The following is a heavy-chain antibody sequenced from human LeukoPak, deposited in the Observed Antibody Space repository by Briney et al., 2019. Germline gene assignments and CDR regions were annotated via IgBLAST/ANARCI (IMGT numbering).Heavy chain of an antibody. CDR1: GFTFTSYW. CDR3: AKDLRTSKGY. D-gene: IGHD1-14*01. V-gene: IGHV3-7*03. CDR2: INEDGGGR. Sequence: GGSLRLSCAASGFTFTSYWMTWVRQAPGKGLEWVANINEDGGGRYYVDSVKGRFTISRDNAKNSVHLQMNSLRAEDTAVYYCAKDLRTSKGYWGQGTLVTVSS. J-gene: IGHJ4*02.